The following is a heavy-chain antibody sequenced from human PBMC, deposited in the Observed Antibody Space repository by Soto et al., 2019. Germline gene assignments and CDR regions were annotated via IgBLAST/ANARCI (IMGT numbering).Heavy chain of an antibody. D-gene: IGHD1-26*01. Sequence: QVQLVQSGAEVKKPGSSVKVSCGASGGTFSRYPINWVRQAPGQGLEWMGGIIPFFGTSNYAQKFQGRVTITADESTSTAYMGLRSLRSEDTAVYYCARVGHITNYGMAVWGQGTTVTVSS. CDR1: GGTFSRYP. V-gene: IGHV1-69*01. CDR3: ARVGHITNYGMAV. CDR2: IIPFFGTS. J-gene: IGHJ6*02.